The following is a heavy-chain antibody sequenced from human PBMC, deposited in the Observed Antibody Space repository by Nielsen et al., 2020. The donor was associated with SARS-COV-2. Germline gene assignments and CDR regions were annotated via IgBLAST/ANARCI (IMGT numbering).Heavy chain of an antibody. CDR1: GFTFSSYA. D-gene: IGHD6-19*01. CDR3: ARDSSFRNEAVAVPLGY. J-gene: IGHJ4*02. CDR2: IYSGGSST. Sequence: GGSLRLSCAASGFTFSSYAMSWVRQAPGKGLEWVSVIYSGGSSTYYADSVKGRFTISRDNSKNTLYLQMNSLRAEDTAVYYCARDSSFRNEAVAVPLGYWGQGTLVTVSS. V-gene: IGHV3-23*03.